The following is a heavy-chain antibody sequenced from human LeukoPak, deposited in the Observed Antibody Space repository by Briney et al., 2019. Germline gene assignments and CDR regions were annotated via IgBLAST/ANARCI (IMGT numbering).Heavy chain of an antibody. CDR3: ARVRMVVWGSLPPGRFDF. D-gene: IGHD3-16*01. Sequence: SETLSLTCTFSGGSISSYYWSWIRQPPGKGLEWIGDIYYRGTTSYNASLKSRVTVSVDTSKNQFSLKLTSVTAADTAVYYCARVRMVVWGSLPPGRFDFWGQGTLVTASS. CDR1: GGSISSYY. J-gene: IGHJ4*02. V-gene: IGHV4-59*01. CDR2: IYYRGTT.